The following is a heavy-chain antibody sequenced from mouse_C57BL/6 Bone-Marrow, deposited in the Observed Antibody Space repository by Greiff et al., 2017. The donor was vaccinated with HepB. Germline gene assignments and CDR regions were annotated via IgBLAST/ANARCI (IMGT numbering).Heavy chain of an antibody. D-gene: IGHD1-1*01. Sequence: VHVKQSGPELVKPGASVKISCKASGYSFTGYYMNWVKQSPEKSLEWIGEINPSTGGTTYNQKFKAKATLTVDKSSSTAYMQLKSLTSEDSAVYYCARGGYYGSSCDYWGQGTTLTVSS. CDR3: ARGGYYGSSCDY. CDR1: GYSFTGYY. CDR2: INPSTGGT. V-gene: IGHV1-42*01. J-gene: IGHJ2*01.